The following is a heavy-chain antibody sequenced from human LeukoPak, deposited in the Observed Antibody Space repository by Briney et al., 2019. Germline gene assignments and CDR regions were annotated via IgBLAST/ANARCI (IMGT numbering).Heavy chain of an antibody. V-gene: IGHV4-30-4*01. CDR2: IYYSGST. CDR3: ARGMGGNYDILTGPLDY. J-gene: IGHJ4*02. Sequence: PSETLSLTCTVSGGSISSGDYYWSWVRQPPGKGLEWIGYIYYSGSTYYNPSLKSRVTISVDTSKNQFSLKLSSVTAADTAVYYCARGMGGNYDILTGPLDYWGQGTLVTVSS. D-gene: IGHD3-9*01. CDR1: GGSISSGDYY.